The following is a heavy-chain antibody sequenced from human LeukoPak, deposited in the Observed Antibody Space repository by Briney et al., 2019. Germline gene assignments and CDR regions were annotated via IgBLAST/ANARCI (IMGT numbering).Heavy chain of an antibody. D-gene: IGHD6-13*01. CDR2: IYYSGST. CDR1: GGSFSGYY. V-gene: IGHV4-59*08. Sequence: SETLSLTCAVYGGSFSGYYWSWIRQPPGKGLEWIGYIYYSGSTNYNPSLKSRVTISVDTSKNQFSLKLSSVTAADTAVYYCASIAAAGRYYYYGMDVWGQGTTVTVSS. CDR3: ASIAAAGRYYYYGMDV. J-gene: IGHJ6*02.